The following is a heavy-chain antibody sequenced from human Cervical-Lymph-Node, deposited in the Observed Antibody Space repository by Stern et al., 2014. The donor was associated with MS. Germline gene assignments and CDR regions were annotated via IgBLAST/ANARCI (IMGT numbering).Heavy chain of an antibody. CDR3: AKGVTVGGIPDTSLGGLDY. CDR2: ISSSVRST. CDR1: GFSFSNYA. V-gene: IGHV3-23*01. J-gene: IGHJ4*02. Sequence: EVQLLESGGALVQPGGSLTLSCAASGFSFSNYAMSWVRQAPGKGMEWVSSISSSVRSTFYADSVKGRFTISRDNSKNTLYLQMNSLRADDTAVYHCAKGVTVGGIPDTSLGGLDYWGQGVLVPVSS. D-gene: IGHD4-23*01.